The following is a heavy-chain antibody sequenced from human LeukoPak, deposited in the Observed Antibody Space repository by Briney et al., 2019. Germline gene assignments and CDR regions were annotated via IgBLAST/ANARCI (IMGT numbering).Heavy chain of an antibody. V-gene: IGHV3-23*01. CDR3: AKGIYSSGWSYFDY. J-gene: IGHJ4*01. Sequence: PGGSLRLSCAASGFTFEDYAMHWVRQAPGKGLEWVSTLSGSGITTYYADSVKGRFTISRDNSKNTLYLQMNSLRAEDTAVYYCAKGIYSSGWSYFDYWGHGTLVTVSS. D-gene: IGHD6-19*01. CDR2: LSGSGITT. CDR1: GFTFEDYA.